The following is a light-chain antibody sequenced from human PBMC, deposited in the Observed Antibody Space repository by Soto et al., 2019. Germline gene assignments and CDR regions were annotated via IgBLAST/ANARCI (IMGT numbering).Light chain of an antibody. V-gene: IGKV4-1*01. Sequence: DIVMTLSPDSLTVSLGERATINCKSSQTVLYSSNNNNYLAWYQQKPGQPPKLLIYWASIRESGVPDRFSGSGSGTDFTLTISSLQAEDVAVYYCQQYYSSPITFGQGTRLEIK. CDR2: WAS. CDR3: QQYYSSPIT. J-gene: IGKJ5*01. CDR1: QTVLYSSNNNNY.